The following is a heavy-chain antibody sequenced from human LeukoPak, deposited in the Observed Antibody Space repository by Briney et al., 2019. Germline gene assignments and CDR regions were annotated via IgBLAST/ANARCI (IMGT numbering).Heavy chain of an antibody. CDR2: INPNSGGT. CDR1: GYTFTGYY. Sequence: GASVKVSCKASGYTFTGYYMHWVRQAPGQGLEWMGWINPNSGGTNYAQKFQGRVTITADESTSTAYMELSSLRSEDTAVYHCARSLVLENWFDPWGQGTLVTVSS. CDR3: ARSLVLENWFDP. J-gene: IGHJ5*02. D-gene: IGHD6-13*01. V-gene: IGHV1-2*02.